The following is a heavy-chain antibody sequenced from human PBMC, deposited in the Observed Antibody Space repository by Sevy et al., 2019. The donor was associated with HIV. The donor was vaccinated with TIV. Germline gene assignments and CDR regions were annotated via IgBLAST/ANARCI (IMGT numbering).Heavy chain of an antibody. J-gene: IGHJ4*01. D-gene: IGHD1-1*01. CDR2: INEDGSQI. CDR1: GLFFSAYW. Sequence: GGSMRLSCAAPGLFFSAYWMTWVRQVPGKGLEWVANINEDGSQINYVHSVRGRFTISRDNTKNSLYLQMNSLRVEDSATYYCVKAIYKDDSAWGHGTLVTVSS. CDR3: VKAIYKDDSA. V-gene: IGHV3-7*03.